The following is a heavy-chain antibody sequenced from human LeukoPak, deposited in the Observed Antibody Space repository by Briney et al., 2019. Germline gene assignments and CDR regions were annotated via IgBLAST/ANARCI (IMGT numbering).Heavy chain of an antibody. D-gene: IGHD3-22*01. CDR2: IYSGGST. J-gene: IGHJ2*01. V-gene: IGHV3-53*04. Sequence: GGSLRLSRAASGFTFSSYAMSWVRQAPGKGLEWVSVIYSGGSTYYADSVKGRFTISRHNSKNTLYLQMNSLRAEDTAVYYCARARLDYDSSGYYRKVTPVGYFDLWGRGTLVTVSS. CDR3: ARARLDYDSSGYYRKVTPVGYFDL. CDR1: GFTFSSYA.